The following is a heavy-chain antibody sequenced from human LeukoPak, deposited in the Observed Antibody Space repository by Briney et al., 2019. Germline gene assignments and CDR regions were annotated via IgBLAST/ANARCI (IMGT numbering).Heavy chain of an antibody. CDR1: GFTFSTYA. D-gene: IGHD4-23*01. Sequence: GGSLRLSCAASGFTFSTYAMNWVRQAPGKGLDWVSSMTGTGITTYYADSLKGRFTISRDNSMNTLYLQMSSLRAEDTALYYCAKGLGDNSSVGHAHLGYWGQGTLVTVSS. J-gene: IGHJ4*02. V-gene: IGHV3-23*01. CDR2: MTGTGITT. CDR3: AKGLGDNSSVGHAHLGY.